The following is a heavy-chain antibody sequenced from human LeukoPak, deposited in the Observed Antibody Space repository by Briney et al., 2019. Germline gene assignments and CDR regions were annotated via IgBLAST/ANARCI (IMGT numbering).Heavy chain of an antibody. CDR3: ARTDIVVVPAAYYGMDV. Sequence: SETLSLTCTVSGGSISSGGYYWSWIRQHPGTGLEWIGYIYDSGSTYYNPSLKSRVTMSVDTSKNQFSLNLRSATAADTAVYYCARTDIVVVPAAYYGMDVWGQGTTVTVSS. J-gene: IGHJ6*02. V-gene: IGHV4-31*03. CDR1: GGSISSGGYY. D-gene: IGHD2-2*01. CDR2: IYDSGST.